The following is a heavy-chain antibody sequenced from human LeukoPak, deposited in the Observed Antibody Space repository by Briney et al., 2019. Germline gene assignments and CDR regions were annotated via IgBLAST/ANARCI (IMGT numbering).Heavy chain of an antibody. D-gene: IGHD6-13*01. Sequence: ASVKVSCKASGYTFTSYGISWVRQAPGQGLEWMGWISAYNGNTNYAQKLQGRVTMTTDTSTSTAYMELRSLRSDDTAVYYCARDGRSQQLVSEYFRHWGQGTLVTVSS. CDR1: GYTFTSYG. J-gene: IGHJ1*01. CDR2: ISAYNGNT. CDR3: ARDGRSQQLVSEYFRH. V-gene: IGHV1-18*01.